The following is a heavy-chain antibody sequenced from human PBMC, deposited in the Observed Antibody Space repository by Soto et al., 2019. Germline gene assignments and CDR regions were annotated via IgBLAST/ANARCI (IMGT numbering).Heavy chain of an antibody. Sequence: GGSLILSCAASGFTFSSYAMSWVRQAPGKGLEWVSAISGSGGSTYYADSVKGRFTISRDNSKNTLYLQMNSLRAEDTAVYYCAKEPYYDFWSCYSSEYYFDYWGQGTLVTVSS. J-gene: IGHJ4*02. CDR3: AKEPYYDFWSCYSSEYYFDY. V-gene: IGHV3-23*01. D-gene: IGHD3-3*01. CDR2: ISGSGGST. CDR1: GFTFSSYA.